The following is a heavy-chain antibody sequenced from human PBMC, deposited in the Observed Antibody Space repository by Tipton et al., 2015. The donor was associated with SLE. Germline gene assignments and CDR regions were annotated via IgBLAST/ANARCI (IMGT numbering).Heavy chain of an antibody. CDR1: GFTFSNAW. J-gene: IGHJ1*01. CDR2: INSDGSST. D-gene: IGHD6-19*01. CDR3: ARDDRWYSSGWYAEYCQH. V-gene: IGHV3-74*01. Sequence: SLRLSCAASGFTFSNAWMSWVRQAPGKGLVWVSRINSDGSSTSYADSVKGRFTISRDNGKNTLYLQMNRLRAEDTAVYYCARDDRWYSSGWYAEYCQHWGQGTLVTVSS.